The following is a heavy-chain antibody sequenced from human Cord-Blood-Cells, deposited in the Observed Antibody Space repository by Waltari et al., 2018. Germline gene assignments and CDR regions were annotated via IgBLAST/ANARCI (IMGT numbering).Heavy chain of an antibody. Sequence: QVQLVQSGAEVKKPGAAMMVSSKPTGYTSTCGYMHSVRQAPGQGLEWMGWINPNSGGTNYAQKFQGRVTMTRDTSISTAYMELSRLRSDDTAVYYCARDLTGDNGFDPWGQGTLVTVSS. CDR1: GYTSTCGY. V-gene: IGHV1-2*02. CDR2: INPNSGGT. D-gene: IGHD1-20*01. J-gene: IGHJ5*02. CDR3: ARDLTGDNGFDP.